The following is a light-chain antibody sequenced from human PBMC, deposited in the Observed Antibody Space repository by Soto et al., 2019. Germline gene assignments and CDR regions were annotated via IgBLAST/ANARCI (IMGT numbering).Light chain of an antibody. CDR1: SSDVGNYNL. CDR2: EVT. V-gene: IGLV2-23*02. Sequence: QSALTQPASVSGSPGQSITISCTGTSSDVGNYNLVSWYQQHPGKAPKLMIYEVTKRPSGVSNRFSGSKSGNTASLTISGLQAEDEADYYCCSYASSSTLVFCGGTQLTVL. J-gene: IGLJ2*01. CDR3: CSYASSSTLV.